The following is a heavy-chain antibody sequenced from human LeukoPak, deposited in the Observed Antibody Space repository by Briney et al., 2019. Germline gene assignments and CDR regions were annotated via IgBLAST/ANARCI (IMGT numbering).Heavy chain of an antibody. V-gene: IGHV4-59*01. J-gene: IGHJ4*02. Sequence: ASETLSLTCTVSGGSISSYYWSWIRQPPGKGLEWIGYIYYSGSTNYNPSLKSRVTISVDTSKNQFSLKLSSVTAADTAVYYCARVPRGSYPDYWGQGTLVTVSS. CDR3: ARVPRGSYPDY. CDR1: GGSISSYY. D-gene: IGHD1-26*01. CDR2: IYYSGST.